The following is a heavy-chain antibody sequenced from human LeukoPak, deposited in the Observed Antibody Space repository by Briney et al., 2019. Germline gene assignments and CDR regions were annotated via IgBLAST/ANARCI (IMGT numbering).Heavy chain of an antibody. D-gene: IGHD6-13*01. CDR3: ARDGYSSSWYTIGFY. CDR1: GFTFSSYA. CDR2: ISGSGGST. J-gene: IGHJ4*02. V-gene: IGHV3-23*01. Sequence: GGSLRLSCAASGFTFSSYAMSWVRQAPGKGLEWVSAISGSGGSTYYADSVKGRFTISRDNAKNSLYLQMNSLRAEDTAVYYCARDGYSSSWYTIGFYWGQGTLVTVSS.